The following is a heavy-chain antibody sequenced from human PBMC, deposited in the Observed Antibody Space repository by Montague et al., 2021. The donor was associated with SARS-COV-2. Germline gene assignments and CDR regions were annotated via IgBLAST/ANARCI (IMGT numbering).Heavy chain of an antibody. CDR2: INHSGST. CDR1: GGSFSGYY. V-gene: IGHV4-34*01. D-gene: IGHD3-10*01. CDR3: AMGRVLGVLVVYYYYGMDV. J-gene: IGHJ6*02. Sequence: SETLSLTCAVYGGSFSGYYWCWIRQPPGKGLGWIGEINHSGSTNYNPSLKSRVTISVDTSKNQFSLKLSSVTAADTAVCYCAMGRVLGVLVVYYYYGMDVWGQGTPVTVSS.